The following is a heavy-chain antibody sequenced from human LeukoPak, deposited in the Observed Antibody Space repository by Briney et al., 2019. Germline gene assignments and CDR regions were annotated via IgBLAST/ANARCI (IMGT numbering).Heavy chain of an antibody. J-gene: IGHJ4*02. D-gene: IGHD5-12*01. V-gene: IGHV3-30*04. CDR3: AREISGYDDYYFDY. Sequence: PGGSLRLSCAASGFTFSSYAMHWVRQAPGKGLEWVAVISYDGSNKYYADSVKGRFTISRDNSKNTLYPQMNSLRAEDTAVYYCAREISGYDDYYFDYWGQGTLVTVSS. CDR2: ISYDGSNK. CDR1: GFTFSSYA.